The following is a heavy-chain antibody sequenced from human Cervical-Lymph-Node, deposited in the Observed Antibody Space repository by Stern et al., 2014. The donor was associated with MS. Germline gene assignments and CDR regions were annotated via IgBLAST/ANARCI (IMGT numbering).Heavy chain of an antibody. CDR2: FDPEDGET. CDR1: GYTLTESS. J-gene: IGHJ4*02. CDR3: ATLSPGAGGNYYRHFDY. D-gene: IGHD1-26*01. V-gene: IGHV1-24*01. Sequence: DQLVESGAEVKKPGASVKVSCKVSGYTLTESSMHWVRQAPREGLEWMGGFDPEDGETIYAQKFQGRVTMTEDTSTDTAYMELSSLRSEDTAVYYCATLSPGAGGNYYRHFDYWGQGTLVTVSS.